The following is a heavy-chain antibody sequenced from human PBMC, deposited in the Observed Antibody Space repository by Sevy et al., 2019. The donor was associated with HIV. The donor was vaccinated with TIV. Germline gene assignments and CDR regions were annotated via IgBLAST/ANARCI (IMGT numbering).Heavy chain of an antibody. CDR1: GFSFSDYY. J-gene: IGHJ4*02. V-gene: IGHV3-7*01. D-gene: IGHD2-21*01. Sequence: GGSLRLSCAACGFSFSDYYMGWVRQAPGKGLEWVANIYQDGSQENYVDSVKGRFTISRYNAKNSVYLQMNSLRVDDTGIYYCTRELWPGDYWGQGTLVTVSS. CDR2: IYQDGSQE. CDR3: TRELWPGDY.